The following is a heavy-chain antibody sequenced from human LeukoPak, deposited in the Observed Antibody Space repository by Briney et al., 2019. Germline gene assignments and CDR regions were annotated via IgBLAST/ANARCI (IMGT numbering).Heavy chain of an antibody. CDR1: GFTFSSHW. V-gene: IGHV3-7*01. J-gene: IGHJ6*02. CDR3: ARDTSAWRYGMDV. D-gene: IGHD6-19*01. CDR2: IKQDGSEK. Sequence: QAGGSLRLSCEASGFTFSSHWMSWVRQAPGKGLEWVAIIKQDGSEKDYVDSVTGRFTISRDNAKNSLYLQMNSLRDEDTAVSYCARDTSAWRYGMDVWGQGTTVTVYS.